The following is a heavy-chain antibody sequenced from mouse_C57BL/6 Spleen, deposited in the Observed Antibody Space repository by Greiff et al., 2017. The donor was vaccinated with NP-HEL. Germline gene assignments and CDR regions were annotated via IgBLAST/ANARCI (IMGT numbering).Heavy chain of an antibody. CDR1: GFNIKNTY. CDR2: IDPANGNT. Sequence: VQLQQSVAELVRPGASVKLSCTASGFNIKNTYMHWVKQRPEQGLEWIGRIDPANGNTKYAPKFQGKATITADTSSNTAYLQLSSLTSEDTAIYYCASYYYGSSYDYAMDYWGQGTSVTVSS. J-gene: IGHJ4*01. D-gene: IGHD1-1*01. CDR3: ASYYYGSSYDYAMDY. V-gene: IGHV14-3*01.